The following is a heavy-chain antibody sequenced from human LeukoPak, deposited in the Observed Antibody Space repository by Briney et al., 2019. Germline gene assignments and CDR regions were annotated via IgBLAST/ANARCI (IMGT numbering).Heavy chain of an antibody. V-gene: IGHV3-23*01. D-gene: IGHD6-19*01. CDR1: GFTFSSYA. CDR3: AKNGVGAVAGTGFWFDY. Sequence: GGSLRLSCAASGFTFSSYAMSWVRQAPGKGLEWVSAISGSGGSTYYADSVKGRFTISRDNSKNTLYLQMNSLRAVDTAVYYCAKNGVGAVAGTGFWFDYWGQGTLVTVSS. J-gene: IGHJ4*02. CDR2: ISGSGGST.